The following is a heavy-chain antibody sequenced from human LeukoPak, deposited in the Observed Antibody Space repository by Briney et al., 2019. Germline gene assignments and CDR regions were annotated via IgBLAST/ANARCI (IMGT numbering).Heavy chain of an antibody. CDR3: ARVENTAMVYY. D-gene: IGHD5-18*01. Sequence: SETLSLTCTVSGGSIISYYWSWIRQPPGKGLEWIGYIYYSGSTNYNPSLKSRVTISVDTSKNQFSLKLSSVTAADTAVYYCARVENTAMVYYWGQGTLVTVSS. V-gene: IGHV4-59*01. J-gene: IGHJ4*02. CDR1: GGSIISYY. CDR2: IYYSGST.